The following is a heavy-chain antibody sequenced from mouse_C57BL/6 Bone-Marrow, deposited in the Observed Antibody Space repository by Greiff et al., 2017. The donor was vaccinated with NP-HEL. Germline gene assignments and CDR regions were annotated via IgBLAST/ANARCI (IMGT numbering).Heavy chain of an antibody. CDR3: ARGGINYDGSSSPY. CDR2: IHPNSGST. V-gene: IGHV1-64*01. CDR1: GYTFTSYW. Sequence: QVQLQQPGAELVKPGASVKLSCKASGYTFTSYWMHWVKQRPGQGLEWIGMIHPNSGSTNYNEKFKSKATLTVDKSSSTAYMQLSSLTSEDSAVYYCARGGINYDGSSSPYWGQGTTLTVSS. D-gene: IGHD1-1*01. J-gene: IGHJ2*01.